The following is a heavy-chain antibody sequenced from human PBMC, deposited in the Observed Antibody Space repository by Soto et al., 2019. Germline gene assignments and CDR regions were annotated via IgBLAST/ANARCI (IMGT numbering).Heavy chain of an antibody. CDR3: ARKESSVYYYAFDI. J-gene: IGHJ3*02. CDR1: GFTFSNYW. CDR2: INEDGSET. D-gene: IGHD3-22*01. V-gene: IGHV3-7*03. Sequence: GSLRLSCAASGFTFSNYWMSWVRQAPGKGLEWVANINEDGSETLYVDSVKGRFTISRDNAKNSLHLQMNSLRAADTAVYHCARKESSVYYYAFDIWGQGTKVTVSS.